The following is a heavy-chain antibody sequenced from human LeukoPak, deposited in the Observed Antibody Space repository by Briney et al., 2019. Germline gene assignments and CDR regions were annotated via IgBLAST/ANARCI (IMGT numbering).Heavy chain of an antibody. CDR3: ARDRDYYGSGLDAFDI. CDR2: IWYDGSNK. J-gene: IGHJ3*02. Sequence: GGSLRLSCAASGFTFSSYAMHWVRQAPGKGLEWVAVIWYDGSNKYYADSVKGRFTISRDNSKHTLYLQMNSLRAEDTAVYYCARDRDYYGSGLDAFDIWGQGTMVTVSS. V-gene: IGHV3-33*08. CDR1: GFTFSSYA. D-gene: IGHD3-10*01.